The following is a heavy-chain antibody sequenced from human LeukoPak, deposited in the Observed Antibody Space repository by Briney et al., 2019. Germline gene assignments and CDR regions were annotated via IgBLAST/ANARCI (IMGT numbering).Heavy chain of an antibody. CDR1: GFTFNTYV. J-gene: IGHJ4*02. D-gene: IGHD3-16*01. CDR3: AKWPEGAMDYFDY. CDR2: INGGGSNT. Sequence: GGSLRLSCAASGFTFNTYVMSWVRQAPGKGLEWVSAINGGGSNTYYADSVKGRFTISRDNSKNTLYLEMSSLRVEDTAIYYCAKWPEGAMDYFDYWGQGTLVTVSS. V-gene: IGHV3-23*01.